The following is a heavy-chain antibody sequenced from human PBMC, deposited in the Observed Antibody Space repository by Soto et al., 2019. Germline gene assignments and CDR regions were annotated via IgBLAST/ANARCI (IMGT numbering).Heavy chain of an antibody. CDR3: ARKLGYYDILTGP. J-gene: IGHJ4*02. CDR1: GGSISSSSYY. Sequence: LSLTCTVSGGSISSSSYYWGWIRQPPGKGLEWIGSIYYSGSTYYNPSLKSRVTISVDTSKNQFSLKLSSVTAADTAVYYCARKLGYYDILTGPWGQGTLVTVSS. CDR2: IYYSGST. V-gene: IGHV4-39*01. D-gene: IGHD3-9*01.